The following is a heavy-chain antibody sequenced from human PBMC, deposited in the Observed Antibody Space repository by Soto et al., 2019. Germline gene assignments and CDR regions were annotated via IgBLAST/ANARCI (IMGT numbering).Heavy chain of an antibody. J-gene: IGHJ5*02. CDR2: IYYSGST. CDR3: ARDSSSSWTGVDWFDP. CDR1: GGSISSGDYY. Sequence: SETLSLTCTVSGGSISSGDYYWSWIRRPPGKGLEWIGYIYYSGSTYYNPSLKSRVTISVDTSKNQFSLKLSSVTAADTAVYYCARDSSSSWTGVDWFDPWGQGPLVTVSS. V-gene: IGHV4-30-4*01. D-gene: IGHD6-13*01.